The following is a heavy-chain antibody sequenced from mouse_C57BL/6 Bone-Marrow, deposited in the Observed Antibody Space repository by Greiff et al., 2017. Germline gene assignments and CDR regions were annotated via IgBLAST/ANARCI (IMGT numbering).Heavy chain of an antibody. Sequence: VMLVESGGDLVKPGGSLKLSCAASGFTFSSYGMSWVRQTPDKRLEWVATISSGGSYTYYPDSVKGRFTISRDNAKNTLYLQMSSLKSEDTAMYYCATSDVWGTGTTVTVSS. CDR2: ISSGGSYT. V-gene: IGHV5-6*02. CDR3: ATSDV. J-gene: IGHJ1*03. CDR1: GFTFSSYG.